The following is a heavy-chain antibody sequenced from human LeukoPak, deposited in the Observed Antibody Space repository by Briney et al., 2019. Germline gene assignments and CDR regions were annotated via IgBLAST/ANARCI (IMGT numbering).Heavy chain of an antibody. V-gene: IGHV3-48*03. Sequence: GGSLRLSCAASGFTFSSYEMNWVRQAPGKGLEWVSYISSSGSTIYYADSVKGRFTISRDNAKNSLYLQMNSLRAEDTAVYYCARDGNGVEMATIPFDYWGQGTLVTVSS. CDR1: GFTFSSYE. J-gene: IGHJ4*02. CDR3: ARDGNGVEMATIPFDY. CDR2: ISSSGSTI. D-gene: IGHD5-24*01.